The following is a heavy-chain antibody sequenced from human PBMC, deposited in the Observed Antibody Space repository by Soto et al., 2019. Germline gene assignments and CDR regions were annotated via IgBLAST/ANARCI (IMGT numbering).Heavy chain of an antibody. CDR2: ISGSGGST. D-gene: IGHD1-26*01. J-gene: IGHJ4*02. Sequence: GGSLRLSCAASGFTFSSYAMSWVRLAPGKGLEWVSAISGSGGSTYYADSVKGRFTISRDNSKNTLYLQMNSLRAEDTAVYYCAKDPWRLMGATTEIDYWGQGTLVTVSS. CDR3: AKDPWRLMGATTEIDY. V-gene: IGHV3-23*01. CDR1: GFTFSSYA.